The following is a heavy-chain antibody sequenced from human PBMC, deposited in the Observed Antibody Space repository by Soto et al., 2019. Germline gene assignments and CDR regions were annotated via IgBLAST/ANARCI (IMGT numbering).Heavy chain of an antibody. D-gene: IGHD2-2*02. CDR2: IIPIFGTA. Sequence: SVKVSCKASGGTFSSYAISWVRQAPGQGLEWMGGIIPIFGTANYAQKFQGRVMITADKSTSTAYMELSSLRSEDTAVYYCARDRRVVPAAIPYYFDYWGQGTLVTVSS. V-gene: IGHV1-69*06. CDR1: GGTFSSYA. J-gene: IGHJ4*02. CDR3: ARDRRVVPAAIPYYFDY.